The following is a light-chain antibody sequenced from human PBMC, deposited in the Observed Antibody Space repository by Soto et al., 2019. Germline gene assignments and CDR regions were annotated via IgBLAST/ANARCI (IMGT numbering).Light chain of an antibody. V-gene: IGKV1-9*01. Sequence: DTQLTQSPSFLSASVGDRVTITCRASQDVSRSVGWYQQKPGKAPKLLISAASTLHSGVPSRFSGSGSGTDFTLTISSLQPEDFATYYCQQFTTFPRTFGQGTKVEIK. CDR2: AAS. J-gene: IGKJ1*01. CDR1: QDVSRS. CDR3: QQFTTFPRT.